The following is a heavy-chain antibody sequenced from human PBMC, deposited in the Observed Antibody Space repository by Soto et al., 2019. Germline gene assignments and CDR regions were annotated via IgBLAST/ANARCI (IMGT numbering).Heavy chain of an antibody. CDR2: ISYDGSNK. J-gene: IGHJ4*02. CDR1: GFTFSSYG. CDR3: AKGNYGDYRFFDY. Sequence: SGGSLRLSCAASGFTFSSYGRHWVRQAPGKGLELVAVISYDGSNKYYADSVKGRFTISRDNSKNTLYLQMNSLRAEDTAVYYCAKGNYGDYRFFDYWGQGTLVTV. D-gene: IGHD4-17*01. V-gene: IGHV3-30*18.